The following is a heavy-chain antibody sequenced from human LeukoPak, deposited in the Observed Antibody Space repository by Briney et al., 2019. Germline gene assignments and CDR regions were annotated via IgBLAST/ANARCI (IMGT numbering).Heavy chain of an antibody. Sequence: PETLSLTCTVSGGSISSYYWSWIRQPPGKGLEWIGYIYYSGSTNYNPSLKSRVTISVDTSKNQFSLKLSSVTAADTAVYYCARQGRKYQLLYEYWGQGTLVTVSS. D-gene: IGHD2-2*02. V-gene: IGHV4-59*08. CDR1: GGSISSYY. J-gene: IGHJ4*02. CDR2: IYYSGST. CDR3: ARQGRKYQLLYEY.